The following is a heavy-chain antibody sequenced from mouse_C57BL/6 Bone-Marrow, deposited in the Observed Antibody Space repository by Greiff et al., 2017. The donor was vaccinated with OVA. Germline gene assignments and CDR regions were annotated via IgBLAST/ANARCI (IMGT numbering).Heavy chain of an antibody. Sequence: EVKLVESGPGLAKPSQTLSLTCSVTGYSITSYYWNWIRKFPGNKLEYMGYISYSGSTYYNPSLKSRISITRDTSKNQYYLQLNSVTTEDTATYYCVRLAYSTYYAMDYWGQGTSVTVSS. V-gene: IGHV3-8*01. D-gene: IGHD2-5*01. CDR2: ISYSGST. CDR3: VRLAYSTYYAMDY. J-gene: IGHJ4*01. CDR1: GYSITSYY.